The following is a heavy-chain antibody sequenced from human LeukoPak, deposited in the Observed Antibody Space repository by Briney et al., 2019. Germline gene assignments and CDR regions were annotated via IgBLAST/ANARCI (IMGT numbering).Heavy chain of an antibody. D-gene: IGHD6-6*01. V-gene: IGHV4-59*08. CDR3: ARAMRPYYYMDV. Sequence: KPSETLSLTCTVSGGSISSYYWSWIRQPPGKGLECIGHVYYSGSTDYNPSLKSRVTISVDTSKNQFSLKLSSVTAADTAVYYCARAMRPYYYMDVWGKGTTVTVSS. CDR2: VYYSGST. CDR1: GGSISSYY. J-gene: IGHJ6*03.